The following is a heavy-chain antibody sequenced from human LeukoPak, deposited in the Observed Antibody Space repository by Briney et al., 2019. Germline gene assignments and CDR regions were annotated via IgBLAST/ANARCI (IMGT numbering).Heavy chain of an antibody. V-gene: IGHV4-61*02. CDR2: IYTSGST. D-gene: IGHD1-1*01. Sequence: PSETLSLTCTVSGGSISSGSYCWTWIRQPAGTGLEWIGRIYTSGSTNYNPSLKSRVTMSVDTSKNQFSLKLSSVTAADTAVYYCARDRGTWNDDGFDYWGQGTLVTVSS. CDR3: ARDRGTWNDDGFDY. J-gene: IGHJ4*02. CDR1: GGSISSGSYC.